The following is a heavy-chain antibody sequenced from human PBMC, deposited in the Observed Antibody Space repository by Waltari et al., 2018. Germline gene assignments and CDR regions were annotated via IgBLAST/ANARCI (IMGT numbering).Heavy chain of an antibody. J-gene: IGHJ5*02. CDR3: ARGRGRYYGSGSYPWFDP. CDR2: INHSGST. Sequence: QVQLQQWSAGLLKPSETLSLTCAVYGGSFSGYYWSWIRQPPGKGLEWIGEINHSGSTNYNPSLKSRVTISVDTSKNQFSLKLSSVTAADTAVYYCARGRGRYYGSGSYPWFDPWGQGTLVTVSS. V-gene: IGHV4-34*01. CDR1: GGSFSGYY. D-gene: IGHD3-10*01.